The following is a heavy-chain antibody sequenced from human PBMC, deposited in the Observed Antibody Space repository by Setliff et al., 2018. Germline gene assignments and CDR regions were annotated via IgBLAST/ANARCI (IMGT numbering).Heavy chain of an antibody. CDR3: ARDLGHGGDSDY. J-gene: IGHJ4*02. CDR2: IGHTGSI. Sequence: ETLSLTCTVSGGSISSYYWGWIRQPPGKGLEWVGNIGHTGSINYNPSLKSRLTISRDTSKNQVSLKLNSVTATDTAVYYCARDLGHGGDSDYWGQGILVTVSS. D-gene: IGHD2-21*02. V-gene: IGHV4-59*12. CDR1: GGSISSYY.